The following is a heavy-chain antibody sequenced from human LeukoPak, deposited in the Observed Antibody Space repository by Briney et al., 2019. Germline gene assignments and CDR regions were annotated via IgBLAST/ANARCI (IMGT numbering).Heavy chain of an antibody. Sequence: GGSLRLSCAASGFTFDDYAMYWVRQAPGKGLEWVSGISWNSGSIGYADSVKGRFTISRDNAKNSLYLQMNSLRAEDTALYYCAKDPFKESAEGYFDYWGQGTLVTVSS. D-gene: IGHD2/OR15-2a*01. J-gene: IGHJ4*02. V-gene: IGHV3-9*01. CDR2: ISWNSGSI. CDR3: AKDPFKESAEGYFDY. CDR1: GFTFDDYA.